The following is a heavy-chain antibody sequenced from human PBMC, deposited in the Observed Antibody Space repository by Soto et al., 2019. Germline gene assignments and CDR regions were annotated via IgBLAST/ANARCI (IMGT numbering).Heavy chain of an antibody. Sequence: QVQLQESGPGLVKPSETLSLTCTVSGGSISGGGYYWSWIRQPPGKGLEWSGYTYDSGSTYYNPSLKSRISISIDTSTNQSSLRLTSVTAADTAVYYCAREIIPLTTDWYFDLWGRGTLVTVSS. CDR1: GGSISGGGYY. CDR3: AREIIPLTTDWYFDL. V-gene: IGHV4-30-4*01. D-gene: IGHD4-17*01. J-gene: IGHJ2*01. CDR2: TYDSGST.